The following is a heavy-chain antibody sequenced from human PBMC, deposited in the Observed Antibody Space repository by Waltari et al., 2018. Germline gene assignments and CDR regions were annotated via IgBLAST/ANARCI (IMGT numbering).Heavy chain of an antibody. D-gene: IGHD2-2*01. V-gene: IGHV4-59*08. CDR2: IYYSGST. J-gene: IGHJ4*02. CDR1: GGSISSYF. CDR3: ARGGGYCSSTSCLLDY. Sequence: QVQLQESGPGLVKPSETLSLTCTVSGGSISSYFWSWIRQPPGKGLEWIGYIYYSGSTNYNPSLKSRGTISVDTSKNQFSLKLSSVTAADTAVYYCARGGGYCSSTSCLLDYWGQGTLVTVSS.